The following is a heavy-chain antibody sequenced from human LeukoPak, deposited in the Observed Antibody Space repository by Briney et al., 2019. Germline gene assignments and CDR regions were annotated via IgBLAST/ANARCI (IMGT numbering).Heavy chain of an antibody. CDR3: ARETYYYDSSGYYFWYFDL. D-gene: IGHD3-22*01. J-gene: IGHJ2*01. CDR2: IIPIFGTA. Sequence: GASVKVSCKASGGTFSSYAISWVRQAPGQGLEWMGRIIPIFGTANYAQKFQGRVTITTDESTSTAYMELSSLRSDDTAVYYCARETYYYDSSGYYFWYFDLWGRGTLVTVSS. V-gene: IGHV1-69*05. CDR1: GGTFSSYA.